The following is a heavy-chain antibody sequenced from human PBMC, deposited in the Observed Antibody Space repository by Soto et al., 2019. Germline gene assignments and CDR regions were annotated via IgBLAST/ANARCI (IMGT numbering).Heavy chain of an antibody. D-gene: IGHD2-8*01. V-gene: IGHV3-30-3*01. CDR2: ISYDGSNK. CDR3: ARAPDIVLIRAYYYYGMDV. CDR1: GFTFSSYA. Sequence: QVQLVESGGGVVQPGRSLRLSCAASGFTFSSYAMHWVRQAPGKGLEWVAVISYDGSNKYYADSVKGRFTISRDNSKNTLYLQMNSVRAEDTAVYYCARAPDIVLIRAYYYYGMDVWGQGTTVTVSS. J-gene: IGHJ6*02.